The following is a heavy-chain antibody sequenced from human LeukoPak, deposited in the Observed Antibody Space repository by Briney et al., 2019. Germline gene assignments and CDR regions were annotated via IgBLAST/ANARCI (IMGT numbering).Heavy chain of an antibody. Sequence: PGGSLRLSCAASGFTFSSYWMSWVRQAPGKGLEWVANIKQDGSEKYYVDSVKGRFTNSRDNAKNSLYLQMNSLRAEDTAVYYCARYCSSTSCQPLFYYYYHGMDVWGQGTTVTVSS. D-gene: IGHD2-2*01. CDR2: IKQDGSEK. CDR3: ARYCSSTSCQPLFYYYYHGMDV. V-gene: IGHV3-7*01. CDR1: GFTFSSYW. J-gene: IGHJ6*02.